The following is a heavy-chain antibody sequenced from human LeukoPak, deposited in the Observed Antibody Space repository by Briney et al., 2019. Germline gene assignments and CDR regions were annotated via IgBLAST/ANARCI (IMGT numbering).Heavy chain of an antibody. V-gene: IGHV1-46*01. CDR2: IDPSGGST. CDR1: GYTFTSFY. D-gene: IGHD1-26*01. CDR3: ARGKASTGSYYDAFDV. Sequence: GASVKVSCKASGYTFTSFYIHWVRQAPGQGLRWMGIIDPSGGSTTYAQKFQGRVTMTRDTSTSTGYMELSSLRSEDTAVYYCARGKASTGSYYDAFDVWGQGTMVTVSS. J-gene: IGHJ3*01.